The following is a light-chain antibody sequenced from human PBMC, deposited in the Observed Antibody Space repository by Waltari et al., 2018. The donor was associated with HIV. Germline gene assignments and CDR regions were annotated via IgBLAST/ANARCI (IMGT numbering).Light chain of an antibody. CDR1: YLGTQR. CDR3: QLWDSSTVI. J-gene: IGLJ2*01. V-gene: IGLV3-9*01. Sequence: SYEVTQSLSVSVALGQTAKITCGGNYLGTQRVHWYQQKPGQAPVLVIYADRGRPSGVPDRFSGSISGNTATLTISGVQSGDEADYYCQLWDSSTVIFGGGTKLTVL. CDR2: ADR.